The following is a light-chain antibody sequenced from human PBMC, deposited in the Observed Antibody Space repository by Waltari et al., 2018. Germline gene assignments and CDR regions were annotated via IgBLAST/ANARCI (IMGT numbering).Light chain of an antibody. Sequence: DIQMTQSPSTLSASVGDRVTTTCRASQSISSWLAWYQQKPGKAPKLLIYDVSSLESGVPSRFSGSGSGTEFTLTISSLQPDDFASDYCHQYNSYPWTFGQGTKVEIK. V-gene: IGKV1-5*01. CDR1: QSISSW. J-gene: IGKJ1*01. CDR3: HQYNSYPWT. CDR2: DVS.